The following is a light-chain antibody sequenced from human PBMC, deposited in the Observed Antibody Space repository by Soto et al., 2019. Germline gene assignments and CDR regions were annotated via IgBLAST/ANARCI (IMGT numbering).Light chain of an antibody. CDR3: QQYYTTPRT. J-gene: IGKJ1*01. V-gene: IGKV4-1*01. CDR1: QSVLYSSNNKNY. CDR2: WAS. Sequence: DIVMTQSPDSLAVSLGERATINCKSSQSVLYSSNNKNYFAWYQLKPGQPPKLLLYWASTRESGVPDRFSGSGSGTDFTITINSLQAEDVAVYYCQQYYTTPRTFGQGTKVEIK.